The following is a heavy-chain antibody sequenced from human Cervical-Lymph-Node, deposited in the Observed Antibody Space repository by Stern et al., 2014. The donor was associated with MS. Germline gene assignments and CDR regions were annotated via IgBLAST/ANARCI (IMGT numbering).Heavy chain of an antibody. V-gene: IGHV1-69*01. Sequence: VQLVESGAEVKKPGSSVKVSCKASGGTFSSYAISWGRQAPGQGLEWMGGIIPIFGTATYAQKFQGRVTITADESTSTAYMELSSLRSEDTAVYYCARGPKYSSSWVQYYWGQGTLVTVSS. D-gene: IGHD6-13*01. CDR2: IIPIFGTA. J-gene: IGHJ4*02. CDR3: ARGPKYSSSWVQYY. CDR1: GGTFSSYA.